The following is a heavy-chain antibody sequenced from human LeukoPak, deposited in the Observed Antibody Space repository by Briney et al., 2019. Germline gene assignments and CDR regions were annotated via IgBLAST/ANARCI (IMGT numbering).Heavy chain of an antibody. Sequence: GGSLRLSCAASGIVFSNTAMNWARQSPGRGLEWVSAISGGGERTFYADSVKGRFTISRDNAKNSLCLQMNSLRAEDTAVYYCARMSLLGDHFDLWGRGTLVTVSS. CDR3: ARMSLLGDHFDL. CDR2: ISGGGERT. CDR1: GIVFSNTA. D-gene: IGHD3-3*01. V-gene: IGHV3-21*01. J-gene: IGHJ2*01.